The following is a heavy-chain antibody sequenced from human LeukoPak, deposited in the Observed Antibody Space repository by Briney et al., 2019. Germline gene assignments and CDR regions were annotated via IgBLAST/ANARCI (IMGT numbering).Heavy chain of an antibody. Sequence: QSGGSLRLSCAASGFTFSSYGMHWVRQAPGKGLEWVAVIWYDGSNKYCADSVKGRFTISRDNSKNTLYLQMNSLRAEDTAVYYCAGANGLQFDYWGQGTLVTVSS. CDR1: GFTFSSYG. CDR2: IWYDGSNK. D-gene: IGHD2-8*01. CDR3: AGANGLQFDY. V-gene: IGHV3-33*01. J-gene: IGHJ4*02.